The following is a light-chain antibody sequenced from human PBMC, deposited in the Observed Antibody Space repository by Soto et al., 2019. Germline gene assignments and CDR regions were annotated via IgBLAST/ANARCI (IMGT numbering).Light chain of an antibody. CDR2: AAS. V-gene: IGKV1-12*01. CDR1: QGISSW. CDR3: QQTTSFPLT. J-gene: IGKJ4*01. Sequence: DIQMTQSPSFVSASVGDRVTITCRASQGISSWVAWYQHKPVRAPKLLIHAASSLESGVPSRFSGSGSGTDFTLTISSLQPEDFATYYCQQTTSFPLTFGGGTKVEIK.